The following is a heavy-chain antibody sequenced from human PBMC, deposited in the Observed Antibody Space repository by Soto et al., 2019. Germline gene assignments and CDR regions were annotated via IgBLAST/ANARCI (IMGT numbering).Heavy chain of an antibody. CDR3: ARPNEYYYDSSGYYYHAPLDY. CDR1: GGTFSSYA. V-gene: IGHV1-69*06. CDR2: IIPIFGTA. J-gene: IGHJ4*02. Sequence: SVKVSCKASGGTFSSYAISWVRPAPGQGLEWMGGIIPIFGTANYAQKFQGRVTITADKSTRTAYMELSSLRSEDTAVYYCARPNEYYYDSSGYYYHAPLDYWGQG. D-gene: IGHD3-22*01.